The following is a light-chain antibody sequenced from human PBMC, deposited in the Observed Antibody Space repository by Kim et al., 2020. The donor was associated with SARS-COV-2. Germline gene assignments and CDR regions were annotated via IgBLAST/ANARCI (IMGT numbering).Light chain of an antibody. V-gene: IGKV1-5*03. Sequence: SASVGDRVTIPCRASQTIRTWLAWYQQKPGKAPNLLIYLASTLESGVPSRFIGSGSGTEFTLTIDSLQPDDFATYYCQHYSRFPYTFGQGTKLEI. J-gene: IGKJ2*01. CDR2: LAS. CDR1: QTIRTW. CDR3: QHYSRFPYT.